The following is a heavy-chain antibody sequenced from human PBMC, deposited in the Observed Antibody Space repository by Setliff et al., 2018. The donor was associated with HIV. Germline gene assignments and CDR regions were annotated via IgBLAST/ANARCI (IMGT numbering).Heavy chain of an antibody. Sequence: GGSLRLSCVASGFTFRTFAMHWVRQPPGKGLEWVSGITWNSDNTYYADSVKGRFTISRDNAKNSVYLQMTSLRPEDTAFYCCVKDGTLISRYYQFFDAWGKGIMVTVSS. CDR1: GFTFRTFA. V-gene: IGHV3-9*01. D-gene: IGHD1-26*01. CDR3: VKDGTLISRYYQFFDA. J-gene: IGHJ6*04. CDR2: ITWNSDNT.